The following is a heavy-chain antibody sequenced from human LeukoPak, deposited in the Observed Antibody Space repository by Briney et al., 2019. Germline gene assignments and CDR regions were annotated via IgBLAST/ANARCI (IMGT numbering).Heavy chain of an antibody. V-gene: IGHV3-20*04. J-gene: IGHJ3*02. CDR2: INWNGGST. Sequence: GGSLRLSCAASGFTFDDYGMNWVRQAPGKGLEWVSGINWNGGSTGYADSVKGRFTISRDNAKNSLYLQMNSLRAEDTALYYCARGGIIVVVPAANSGDAFDIWGQGTMVTVSS. CDR1: GFTFDDYG. CDR3: ARGGIIVVVPAANSGDAFDI. D-gene: IGHD2-2*01.